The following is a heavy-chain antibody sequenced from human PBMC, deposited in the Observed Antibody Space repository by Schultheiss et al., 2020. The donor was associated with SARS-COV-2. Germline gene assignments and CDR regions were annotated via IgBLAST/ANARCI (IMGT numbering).Heavy chain of an antibody. V-gene: IGHV4-34*01. CDR3: ARDSNDDVFDI. CDR1: GGSFSGYY. Sequence: SETLSLTCAVYGGSFSGYYWSWIRQPPGKGLEWIGSIYHSGSTYYNPSLKSRVTISVDTSKNQFSLKLSSVTTADTAVYYCARDSNDDVFDIWGQGTMVTVSS. CDR2: IYHSGST. D-gene: IGHD1-1*01. J-gene: IGHJ3*02.